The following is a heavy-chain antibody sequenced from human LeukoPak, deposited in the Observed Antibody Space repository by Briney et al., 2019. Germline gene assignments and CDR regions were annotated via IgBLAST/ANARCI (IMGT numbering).Heavy chain of an antibody. CDR1: GFTVSSNY. J-gene: IGHJ4*02. CDR3: ARHLTAYFDY. D-gene: IGHD3-16*01. CDR2: IYSGGST. V-gene: IGHV3-66*04. Sequence: PGGSLRLSCAASGFTVSSNYMSWVRQAPGKGLEWVSVIYSGGSTYYADSVKGRFTISRDNSKKTLYLQMNSLRAEDTAVYYCARHLTAYFDYWGQGTLVTVSS.